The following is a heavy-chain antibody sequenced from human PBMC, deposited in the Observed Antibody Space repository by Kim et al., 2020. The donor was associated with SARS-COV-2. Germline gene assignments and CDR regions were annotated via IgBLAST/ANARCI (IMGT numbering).Heavy chain of an antibody. D-gene: IGHD6-13*01. J-gene: IGHJ6*02. V-gene: IGHV4-61*01. CDR2: IYYSGST. Sequence: SETLSLTCTVSGGSVSSGSYYWSWIRQPPGKGLEWIGYIYYSGSTNYNPSLKSRVTISVDTSKNQFSLKLSSVTAADTAVYYCARDVIAAAGGGYYYYYYGMDVWGQGTTVTVSS. CDR1: GGSVSSGSYY. CDR3: ARDVIAAAGGGYYYYYYGMDV.